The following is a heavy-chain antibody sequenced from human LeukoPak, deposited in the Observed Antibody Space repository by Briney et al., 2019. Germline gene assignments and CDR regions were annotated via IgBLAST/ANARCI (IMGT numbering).Heavy chain of an antibody. CDR3: ARGPAGWYSSSLCYY. V-gene: IGHV3-7*01. Sequence: HPGGSLRLSCAASGFTFSSYHINWVRQAPGKGLEWVANIKQDGSEKYYVDSVKGRFTISRDNAKNSLYLQMNSLRAEDTAVYYCARGPAGWYSSSLCYYWGQGTLVTVSS. D-gene: IGHD6-13*01. CDR1: GFTFSSYH. CDR2: IKQDGSEK. J-gene: IGHJ4*02.